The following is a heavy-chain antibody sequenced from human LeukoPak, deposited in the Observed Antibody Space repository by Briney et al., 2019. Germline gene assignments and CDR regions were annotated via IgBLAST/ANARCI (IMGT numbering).Heavy chain of an antibody. V-gene: IGHV5-51*01. J-gene: IGHJ6*02. Sequence: GESLKISCKGSGSRFTSYWIGWVRQMPGKGLEWMGIIYPGDSDTRYSPSFQGQVTISADKSISTAYLQWSSLKASDTAMYYCARHGEGDYYGSESPYYGMDVWGQGTTVTVSS. CDR2: IYPGDSDT. CDR1: GSRFTSYW. CDR3: ARHGEGDYYGSESPYYGMDV. D-gene: IGHD3-10*01.